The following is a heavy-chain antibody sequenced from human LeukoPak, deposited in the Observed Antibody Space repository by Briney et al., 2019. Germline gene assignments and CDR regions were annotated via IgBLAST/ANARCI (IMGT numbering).Heavy chain of an antibody. J-gene: IGHJ4*02. CDR3: ARDPWSDYGY. Sequence: PGGSLRLSCEASGFTFTTYSMTWVRQAPGKGLEWVSIISSGSSTIFSADALKGRFTISRDDAKNLLYLDMNSLRAEDTAVYYCARDPWSDYGYWGQGTLVTVSS. CDR2: ISSGSSTI. CDR1: GFTFTTYS. V-gene: IGHV3-21*01. D-gene: IGHD4-17*01.